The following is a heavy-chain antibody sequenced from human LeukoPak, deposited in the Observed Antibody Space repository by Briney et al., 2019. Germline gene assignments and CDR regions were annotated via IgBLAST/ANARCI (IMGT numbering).Heavy chain of an antibody. CDR1: GGSFSGYY. J-gene: IGHJ4*02. Sequence: PSETLSLTCAVYGGSFSGYYWSWIRQPPGKGLEWIGEINHSGSTNYNPSLKSRVTISVDTSKNQFSLKLSSVTAADTAVYYCARGSPLAQTYYDFWSGPYYFDYWGQGTLVTVSS. CDR3: ARGSPLAQTYYDFWSGPYYFDY. CDR2: INHSGST. V-gene: IGHV4-34*01. D-gene: IGHD3-3*01.